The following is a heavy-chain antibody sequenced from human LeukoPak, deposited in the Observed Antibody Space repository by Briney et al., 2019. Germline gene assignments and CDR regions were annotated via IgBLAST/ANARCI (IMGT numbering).Heavy chain of an antibody. Sequence: ASVKVSCKASGYTFTGYYMHWVRQAPGQGLEWMGWINPNSGGTNYAQKFQGRVIMTRDTSISTAYMELSRLRSDDTAVYYCARAPTVTTLYYYYGMDVWGQGTTVTVSS. CDR3: ARAPTVTTLYYYYGMDV. CDR1: GYTFTGYY. J-gene: IGHJ6*02. D-gene: IGHD4-17*01. CDR2: INPNSGGT. V-gene: IGHV1-2*02.